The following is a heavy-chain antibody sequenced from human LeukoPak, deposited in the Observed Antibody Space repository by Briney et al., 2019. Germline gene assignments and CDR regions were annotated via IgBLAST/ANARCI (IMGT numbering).Heavy chain of an antibody. D-gene: IGHD4-17*01. J-gene: IGHJ4*02. V-gene: IGHV1-2*02. CDR1: GYTLTELS. CDR3: ASYGDYCFDY. CDR2: INPNSGGT. Sequence: RASVKVSCKVSGYTLTELSMHWVRQAPGQGLEWMGWINPNSGGTNYAQKFQGRVTMTRDTSISTAYMELSRLRSDDTAVYYCASYGDYCFDYWGQGTLVTVSS.